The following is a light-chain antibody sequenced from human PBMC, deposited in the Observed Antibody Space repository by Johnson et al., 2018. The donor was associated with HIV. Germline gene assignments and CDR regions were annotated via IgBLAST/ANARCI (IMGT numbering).Light chain of an antibody. J-gene: IGLJ1*01. CDR2: ENN. Sequence: QSVLTQPPSVSAAPGQKVTISCSGSSSNIGNNYVSWYQQLPGTAPKLLIYENNKRPSGIPDRFSGSKSGTSATLGITGLQTGDEADYYCGTWDSSLSAGFVGTGTKGTVL. V-gene: IGLV1-51*02. CDR3: GTWDSSLSAGF. CDR1: SSNIGNNY.